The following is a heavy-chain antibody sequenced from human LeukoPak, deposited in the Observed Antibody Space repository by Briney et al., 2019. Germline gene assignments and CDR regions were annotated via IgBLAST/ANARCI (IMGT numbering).Heavy chain of an antibody. CDR2: INPNSGGT. Sequence: ASVKVSCKASGYTFTGYYMHWVRQAPGQGLELMGWINPNSGGTNYAQKFQGRVTMTRDTSISTLYMELTSLRSDDTAVYYCARAAYCGGGCYCWFDTWGQGTLVTVSS. D-gene: IGHD2-21*02. V-gene: IGHV1-2*02. CDR3: ARAAYCGGGCYCWFDT. CDR1: GYTFTGYY. J-gene: IGHJ5*02.